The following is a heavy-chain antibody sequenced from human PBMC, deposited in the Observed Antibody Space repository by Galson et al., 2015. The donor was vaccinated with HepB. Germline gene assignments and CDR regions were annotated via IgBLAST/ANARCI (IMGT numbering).Heavy chain of an antibody. CDR2: INAGNGNT. J-gene: IGHJ4*02. V-gene: IGHV1-3*01. Sequence: SVKVSCKASGYTFTSYAMHWVRQAPGQRLEWMGWINAGNGNTKYSQKFQGRVTITRDTSASTAYMELSSLRSEDTAVYYCARDIIVVVPAYYFDYWGQGTLVTVSS. CDR3: ARDIIVVVPAYYFDY. CDR1: GYTFTSYA. D-gene: IGHD2-2*01.